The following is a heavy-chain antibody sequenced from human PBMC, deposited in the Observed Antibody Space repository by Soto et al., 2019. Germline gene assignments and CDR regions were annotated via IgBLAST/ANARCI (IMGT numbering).Heavy chain of an antibody. D-gene: IGHD6-19*01. CDR1: GFTFSSYA. CDR3: AKGVSSSAWSASDN. J-gene: IGHJ4*02. V-gene: IGHV3-23*01. Sequence: EVQLLESGGGLVQPGGSLRLSCAASGFTFSSYAMTWFRQAPGKGLEWVSVISDSDNATYYADSVKGRFNISRDTSKNTLYLQFNSLRAEETAVYYCAKGVSSSAWSASDNWGQGTLVTVSS. CDR2: ISDSDNAT.